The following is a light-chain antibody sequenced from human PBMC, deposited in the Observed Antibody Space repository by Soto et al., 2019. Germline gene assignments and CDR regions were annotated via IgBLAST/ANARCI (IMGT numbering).Light chain of an antibody. Sequence: EVVMTQSPATLSVSPGERATLSCRASQSVNANLAWYQQKPGQAPRLLIHGASNRATGIPARFSGGGLGTEFILSIRRLQSEDFAVYYCQQYNTWLWTVGQGPKV. CDR1: QSVNAN. V-gene: IGKV3-15*01. J-gene: IGKJ1*01. CDR2: GAS. CDR3: QQYNTWLWT.